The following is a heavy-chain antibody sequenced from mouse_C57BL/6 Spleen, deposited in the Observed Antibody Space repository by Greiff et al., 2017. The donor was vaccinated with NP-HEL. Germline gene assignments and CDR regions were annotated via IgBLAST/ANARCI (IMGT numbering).Heavy chain of an antibody. CDR3: ARSDLHYYGSSYDY. J-gene: IGHJ2*01. CDR1: GYTFTSYW. V-gene: IGHV1-55*01. Sequence: QVQLKQPGAELVKPGASVKMSCKASGYTFTSYWITWVKQRPGQGLEWIGDIYPGSGSTNYNEKFKSKATLTVDTSSSTAYMQLSSLTSEDSAVYYCARSDLHYYGSSYDYWGQGTTLTVSS. CDR2: IYPGSGST. D-gene: IGHD1-1*01.